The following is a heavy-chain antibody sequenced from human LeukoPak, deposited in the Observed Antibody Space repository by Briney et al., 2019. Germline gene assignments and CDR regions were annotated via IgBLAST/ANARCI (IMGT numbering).Heavy chain of an antibody. CDR1: GFTFSSYA. J-gene: IGHJ3*02. CDR3: AKDWDDSSGYYLDAFDI. V-gene: IGHV3-23*01. Sequence: GGSLRLSCAASGFTFSSYAMSWVRQAPGKGLEWVSAISGSGGSTYYADSVKGRFTISRDNSKNTLYLQMNSLRAEDTAVYYCAKDWDDSSGYYLDAFDIWGQGTMVTVSS. D-gene: IGHD3-22*01. CDR2: ISGSGGST.